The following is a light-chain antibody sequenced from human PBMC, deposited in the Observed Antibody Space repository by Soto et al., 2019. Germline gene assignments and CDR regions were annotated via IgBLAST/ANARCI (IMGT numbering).Light chain of an antibody. Sequence: QSVLTQPASVSGSPGQSITISCTGTSSDVGGYNFVSWYQQHPGKAPKLMIYDVSNRPSGVSNRFSGFKSGNTASLTISGLQAEDEADYYCSSSTSSSALYVFGTGTKVTVL. V-gene: IGLV2-14*03. CDR3: SSSTSSSALYV. J-gene: IGLJ1*01. CDR1: SSDVGGYNF. CDR2: DVS.